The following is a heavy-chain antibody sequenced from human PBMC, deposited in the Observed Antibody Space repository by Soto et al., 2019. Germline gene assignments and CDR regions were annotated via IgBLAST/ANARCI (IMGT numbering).Heavy chain of an antibody. CDR3: AKVLGHYRNTWFDS. V-gene: IGHV4-59*01. CDR2: IYFDGRT. Sequence: QVQLQGSGPRLVKPSETLSLTCTVSGGSINNYYWSWIRQPPGKGLEWIGYIYFDGRTDYSPSLKSRVTMSVDTSRNQFSLKVNSVTAANTAIYYCAKVLGHYRNTWFDSWGQGTLVTVSS. CDR1: GGSINNYY. D-gene: IGHD3-16*01. J-gene: IGHJ5*01.